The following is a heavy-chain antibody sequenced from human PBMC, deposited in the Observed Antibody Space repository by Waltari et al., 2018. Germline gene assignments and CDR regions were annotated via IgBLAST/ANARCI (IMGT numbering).Heavy chain of an antibody. J-gene: IGHJ4*02. V-gene: IGHV3-7*01. Sequence: EVQLVESGGGLVQPGGSLRLSCAASGFTFSNYWMTWVRQAPGKVLEWVANIKQDGSAKYYVDSVKGRFTISIDNARNSLFLQMDSLRAEDTAVYYCARLAVWVAQEDFWGQGTLVTVSS. CDR2: IKQDGSAK. D-gene: IGHD1-26*01. CDR3: ARLAVWVAQEDF. CDR1: GFTFSNYW.